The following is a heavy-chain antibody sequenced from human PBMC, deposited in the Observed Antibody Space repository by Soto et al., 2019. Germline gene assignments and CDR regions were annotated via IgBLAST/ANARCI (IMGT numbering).Heavy chain of an antibody. Sequence: EVQLLESGGGLVQPGGSLRLSCAASGFTFSSYAMSWVRQAPGKGLEWVSAISGSGGSTYYADSVKGRFTISRDNSKNTLNLQMNSLRAEDTAVYYCAKGAPVAGPSLYYYYGMDVWGQGTTVTVSS. CDR2: ISGSGGST. CDR1: GFTFSSYA. D-gene: IGHD6-19*01. CDR3: AKGAPVAGPSLYYYYGMDV. J-gene: IGHJ6*02. V-gene: IGHV3-23*01.